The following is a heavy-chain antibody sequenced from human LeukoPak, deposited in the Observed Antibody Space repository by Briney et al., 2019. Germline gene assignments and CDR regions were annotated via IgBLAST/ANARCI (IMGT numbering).Heavy chain of an antibody. D-gene: IGHD3-10*01. CDR2: IYYSGST. J-gene: IGHJ6*04. CDR1: GGSISSSSYY. CDR3: ARDTPTYGSGSPSTMDV. Sequence: SETLSLTCTVSGGSISSSSYYWGWIRQPPGKGLEWIGSIYYSGSTYYNPSLKSRVTISVDTSKNQFSLELSSVTAADTAVYYCARDTPTYGSGSPSTMDVWGKGTTVTVSS. V-gene: IGHV4-39*07.